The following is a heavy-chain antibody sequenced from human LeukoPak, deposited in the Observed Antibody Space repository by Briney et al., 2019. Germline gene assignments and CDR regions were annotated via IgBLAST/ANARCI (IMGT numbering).Heavy chain of an antibody. V-gene: IGHV4-34*01. D-gene: IGHD3-10*01. J-gene: IGHJ4*02. Sequence: SETLSLTCAVYGGSFSGYYWSWIRQPPGKGLEWIGEINHSGSTNYNPSLKSRVTISVDTSKNQFSPKLSSVTAADTAVYYCARRLSYYYGSGSYYSRYYFDYWGQGTLVTVSS. CDR2: INHSGST. CDR1: GGSFSGYY. CDR3: ARRLSYYYGSGSYYSRYYFDY.